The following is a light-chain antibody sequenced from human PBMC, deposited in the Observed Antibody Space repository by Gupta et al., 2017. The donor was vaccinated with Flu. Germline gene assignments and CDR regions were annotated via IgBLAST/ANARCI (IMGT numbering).Light chain of an antibody. V-gene: IGLV3-19*01. J-gene: IGLJ3*02. Sequence: SSELTQDPAVSVALVQTVRITCQGDSLRIYYANWYQQRPGQAPTLVIYAKNNRPSGIPDRFSGSSSGDTASLTITGAQAEDEADYYCSSRDSSDTHALFGGGTKLTVL. CDR3: SSRDSSDTHAL. CDR2: AKN. CDR1: SLRIYY.